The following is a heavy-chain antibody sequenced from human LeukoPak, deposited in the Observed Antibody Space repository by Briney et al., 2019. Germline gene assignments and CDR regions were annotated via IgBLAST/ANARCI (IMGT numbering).Heavy chain of an antibody. CDR2: ISSSSSYI. J-gene: IGHJ4*02. V-gene: IGHV3-21*01. Sequence: GGSLRLSCAASGFTFSSYSMNWVRQAPGKGLEWVSSISSSSSYIYYADSVKGRFTISRDNAKNSLYLQMNSLRAEDTAVYYCARDKTYYYDSSGYPYYFDYWGQGTLVTVSS. D-gene: IGHD3-22*01. CDR3: ARDKTYYYDSSGYPYYFDY. CDR1: GFTFSSYS.